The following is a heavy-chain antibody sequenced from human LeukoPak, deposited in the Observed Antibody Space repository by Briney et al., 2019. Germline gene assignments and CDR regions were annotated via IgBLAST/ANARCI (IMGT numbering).Heavy chain of an antibody. J-gene: IGHJ5*02. D-gene: IGHD1-26*01. CDR2: IYPGDSDT. V-gene: IGHV5-51*01. CDR3: PRHPLEGATQSWFAP. Sequence: GESLKISCKGSGYSFTSYWIGWVRQMPGKGLEWMGIIYPGDSDTRYSPSFQGQVTISPDKSLGTTDPQWSSLEGSDTARYYCPRHPLEGATQSWFAPWGQGTLVTVSS. CDR1: GYSFTSYW.